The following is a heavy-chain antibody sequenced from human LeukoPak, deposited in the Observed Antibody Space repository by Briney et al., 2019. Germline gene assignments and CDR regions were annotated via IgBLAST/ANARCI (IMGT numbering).Heavy chain of an antibody. Sequence: ASVKVSCKASGYTFTSYDINWVRQATGQGLEWMGWMNPNSGNTGYAQKFQGRVTMTRNTSISTAYMELSSLRSEDTAVYYCARGPHLPLTGYYEYYLDYWGQGTLVTVSS. J-gene: IGHJ4*02. CDR1: GYTFTSYD. CDR3: ARGPHLPLTGYYEYYLDY. V-gene: IGHV1-8*01. D-gene: IGHD3-9*01. CDR2: MNPNSGNT.